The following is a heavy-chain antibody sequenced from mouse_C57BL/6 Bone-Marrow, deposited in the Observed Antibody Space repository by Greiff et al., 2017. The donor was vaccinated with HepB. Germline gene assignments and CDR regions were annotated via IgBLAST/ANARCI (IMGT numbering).Heavy chain of an antibody. Sequence: DVQLVESGGDLVKPGGSLKLSCAASGFTFSSYGMSWVRQTPDKRLEWVATISSGGSYTYYPDSVKGRFTISRDNAKNTLYLQMSSLKSEDTAMYYCAKRDLWDYVDYWGQGTTLTVSS. CDR1: GFTFSSYG. CDR2: ISSGGSYT. D-gene: IGHD6-1*01. CDR3: AKRDLWDYVDY. J-gene: IGHJ2*01. V-gene: IGHV5-6*02.